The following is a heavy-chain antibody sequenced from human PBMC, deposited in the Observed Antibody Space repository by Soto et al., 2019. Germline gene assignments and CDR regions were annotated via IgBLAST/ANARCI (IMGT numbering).Heavy chain of an antibody. CDR3: ARDLDGSGSYYTDF. Sequence: ASVKVSCKASGYAFSHYGISWVRLAPGQGLEWMGWIGPYNGKTNYAQRLQGRVTMTTDTSTNTAYMELRSLRSDDTAVYYCARDLDGSGSYYTDFWGQGTLVTVSS. V-gene: IGHV1-18*01. D-gene: IGHD3-10*01. CDR1: GYAFSHYG. CDR2: IGPYNGKT. J-gene: IGHJ4*02.